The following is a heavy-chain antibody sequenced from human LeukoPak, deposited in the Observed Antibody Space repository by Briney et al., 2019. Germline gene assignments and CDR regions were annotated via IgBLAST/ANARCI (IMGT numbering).Heavy chain of an antibody. D-gene: IGHD1-1*01. CDR2: ISSSSSYI. CDR3: ASGSNWNAIDY. Sequence: PGGSLRLSCAASGFTFSSYSMSWVRQAPGKGLEWVSSISSSSSYIYYADSVKGRFTISRDNAKNSLYLQMNSLRAEDTAVYYCASGSNWNAIDYWGQGTLVTVSS. CDR1: GFTFSSYS. V-gene: IGHV3-21*01. J-gene: IGHJ4*02.